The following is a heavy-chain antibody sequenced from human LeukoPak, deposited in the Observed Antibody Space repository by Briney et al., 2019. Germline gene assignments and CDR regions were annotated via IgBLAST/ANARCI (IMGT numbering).Heavy chain of an antibody. Sequence: ASVKVSCKASGYTFTRYAINWLRQAPGQGLEWMGWINMYTANPAYAQGFTERFAFSLDTFVTTAYLQISNLKTEDTAVYYCARHDNDDDFDYWGQGTLVTVSS. CDR1: GYTFTRYA. J-gene: IGHJ4*02. V-gene: IGHV7-4-1*02. D-gene: IGHD3-16*01. CDR2: INMYTANP. CDR3: ARHDNDDDFDY.